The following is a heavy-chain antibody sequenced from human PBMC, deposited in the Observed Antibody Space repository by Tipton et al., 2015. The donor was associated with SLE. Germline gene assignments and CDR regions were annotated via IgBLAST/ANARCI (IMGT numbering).Heavy chain of an antibody. V-gene: IGHV4-39*07. D-gene: IGHD2-21*01. CDR2: IYYSGST. CDR3: ARDFCGGDCSYAFDI. CDR1: GGSISSSSNY. Sequence: TLSLTCTVSGGSISSSSNYWGWIRQPPGKALEWIGSIYYSGSTYYNPSLKSRVTISVDTSKNQFSLKLSSVTAADTAVYYCARDFCGGDCSYAFDIWGQGTMVTVSS. J-gene: IGHJ3*02.